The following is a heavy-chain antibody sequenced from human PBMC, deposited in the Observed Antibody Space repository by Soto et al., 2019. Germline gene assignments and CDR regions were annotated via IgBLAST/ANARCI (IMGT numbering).Heavy chain of an antibody. D-gene: IGHD3-10*01. CDR2: IYPGDSDT. J-gene: IGHJ4*02. CDR1: GGPFTSYW. Sequence: GESLKISCKGSGGPFTSYWIGWVRQMPGKGLEWMGIIYPGDSDTRYSPSFQGQVTISADKSISTAYLQWSSLKASDTAMYYCAPITMVRGVMTRFDYWGQGTLVTVSS. V-gene: IGHV5-51*01. CDR3: APITMVRGVMTRFDY.